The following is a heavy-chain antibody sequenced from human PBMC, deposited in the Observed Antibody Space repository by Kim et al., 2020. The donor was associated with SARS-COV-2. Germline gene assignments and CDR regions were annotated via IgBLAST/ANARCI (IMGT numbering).Heavy chain of an antibody. J-gene: IGHJ4*02. Sequence: SETLSLTCIVSGGSISNYYWSWIRQPPGKGHEWIGYVSYGGSSNYNPSLKSRVTISVDTSKNQFSLKLSSVTAADTAVYYCARIPTDSNGWYHFDYWGQGTLVTVSS. CDR3: ARIPTDSNGWYHFDY. CDR2: VSYGGSS. D-gene: IGHD6-19*01. CDR1: GGSISNYY. V-gene: IGHV4-59*13.